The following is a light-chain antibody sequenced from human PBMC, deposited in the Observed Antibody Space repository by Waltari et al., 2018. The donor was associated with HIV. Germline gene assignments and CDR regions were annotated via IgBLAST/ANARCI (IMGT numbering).Light chain of an antibody. V-gene: IGLV7-43*01. Sequence: QTVVTQEPSRTVSPGGTVTLTRASSPGAVTIGYYPSWFQQKPGPSPRALINSTNNKHSWTPARFSGSLLGGKAALTLSGVQPEDEAEYYCLLYYGGAQLNWVFGGGTKLTVL. CDR2: STN. CDR1: PGAVTIGYY. CDR3: LLYYGGAQLNWV. J-gene: IGLJ3*02.